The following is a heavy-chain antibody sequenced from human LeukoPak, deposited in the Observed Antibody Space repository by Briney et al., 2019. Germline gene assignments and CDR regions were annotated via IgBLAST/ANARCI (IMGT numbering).Heavy chain of an antibody. J-gene: IGHJ6*03. CDR2: IYPGDSDT. CDR3: ARTAAWYYYYMDV. V-gene: IGHV5-51*01. Sequence: GASLKISCKGSGYSFISYWVAWVRQMPGKGLEWMGIIYPGDSDTRYSPSFQGQVTISADKSINTAYLQWSSLKASDTAMYYCARTAAWYYYYMDVWGTGTTVTVSS. D-gene: IGHD6-25*01. CDR1: GYSFISYW.